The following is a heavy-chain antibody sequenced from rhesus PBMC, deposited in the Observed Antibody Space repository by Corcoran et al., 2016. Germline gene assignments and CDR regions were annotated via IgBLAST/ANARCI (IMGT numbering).Heavy chain of an antibody. J-gene: IGHJ2*01. CDR2: INGNSGST. Sequence: QVQLQESGPGLVKPSETLSLTCAVSGGSFSSYWWSWIRQPPGKGLEWIGEINGNSGSTNYNPSLKGRATISKDASKTQFSLKLSSVTAADTAVYYCARRRGGGASRYFDLWGPGTPITISS. CDR1: GGSFSSYW. CDR3: ARRRGGGASRYFDL. V-gene: IGHV4-80*01. D-gene: IGHD2-39*02.